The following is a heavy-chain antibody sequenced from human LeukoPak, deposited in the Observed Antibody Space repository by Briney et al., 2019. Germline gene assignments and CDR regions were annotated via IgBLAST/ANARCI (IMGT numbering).Heavy chain of an antibody. Sequence: WASVKVSCKASGYTFTGYYIHWVRQARGQGLEWMGWINSNSGGTYFAQKFEARVTLTRDTIINTGYMEMRGLTSDDTAVYYCAKSQYSFASGSSRPLFDYWGQGTLVTVSS. CDR3: AKSQYSFASGSSRPLFDY. J-gene: IGHJ4*02. CDR2: INSNSGGT. CDR1: GYTFTGYY. D-gene: IGHD3-10*01. V-gene: IGHV1-2*02.